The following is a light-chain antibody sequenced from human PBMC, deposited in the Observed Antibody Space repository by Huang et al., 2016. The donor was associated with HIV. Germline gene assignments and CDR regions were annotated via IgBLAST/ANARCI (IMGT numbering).Light chain of an antibody. CDR1: QNVGSH. J-gene: IGKJ2*01. V-gene: IGKV3-15*01. Sequence: EIVMTQSPATLSVSPGERATLACRASQNVGSHLAWYQQKPGPAPRLLIYGASTRAPGIPARLSGSGSGTDFTLTISSLQSEDFAVYFCQQFNNWPYTFGQGTKLEI. CDR3: QQFNNWPYT. CDR2: GAS.